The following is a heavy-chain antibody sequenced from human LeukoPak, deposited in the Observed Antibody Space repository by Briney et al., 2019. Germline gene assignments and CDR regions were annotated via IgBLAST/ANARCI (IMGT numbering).Heavy chain of an antibody. CDR1: GYTFTSYG. Sequence: ASVKVSCKASGYTFTSYGMSWVRQAPGQGLEWMGSISAYNGNTNYAQKLQGRVTMTTDTSTSTAYMELRSLRSDDTAVYYCARDLVGGYSYGQASDYWGQGTLVTVSS. V-gene: IGHV1-18*01. CDR2: ISAYNGNT. D-gene: IGHD5-18*01. J-gene: IGHJ4*02. CDR3: ARDLVGGYSYGQASDY.